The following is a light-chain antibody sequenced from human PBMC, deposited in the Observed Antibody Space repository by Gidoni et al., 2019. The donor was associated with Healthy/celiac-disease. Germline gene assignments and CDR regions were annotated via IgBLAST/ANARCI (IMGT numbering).Light chain of an antibody. CDR3: AAWDDSLNGPV. CDR1: SSNIGSNT. J-gene: IGLJ2*01. Sequence: SVLTQPPSASGTPAQGVTISCSGSSSNIGSNTVNWYQQLPVTAPKLLIYSNNQRPSGVPDRFAGSKSGTSASLAISGLQSEDEADYYCAAWDDSLNGPVFGGGTKLTVL. V-gene: IGLV1-44*01. CDR2: SNN.